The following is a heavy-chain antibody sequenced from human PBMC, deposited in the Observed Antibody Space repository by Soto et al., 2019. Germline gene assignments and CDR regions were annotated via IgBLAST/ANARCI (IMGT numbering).Heavy chain of an antibody. CDR3: ARSRWAYDVLDVSS. CDR1: GFSLNSSGVG. J-gene: IGHJ5*02. CDR2: IYWDDDK. D-gene: IGHD3-3*01. V-gene: IGHV2-5*02. Sequence: QLTLNESGPTLVKPTQTLTLTCSFSGFSLNSSGVGVGWIRQPPGKAMEWLELIYWDDDKGYSPSLKSRLTLAKDTSNNQVVLARTNMDPVDSATYYCARSRWAYDVLDVSSWGQGTLVTVSS.